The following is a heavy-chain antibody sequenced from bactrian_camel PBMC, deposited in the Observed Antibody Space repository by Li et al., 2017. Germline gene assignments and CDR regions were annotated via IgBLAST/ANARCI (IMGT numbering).Heavy chain of an antibody. CDR2: IDSGGRT. Sequence: HVQLVESGGGSVQAGGSLRLSWGYTRSSNCLAWFRQPPGKEREGVAAIDSGGRTSHGDSVKGRVTISKDNAKNTLFLQMNSLKPEDTAMYYCAGAFWCDGGPLMAGRYSRWGEGTQVTVS. V-gene: IGHV3S26*01. CDR3: AGAFWCDGGPLMAGRYSR. CDR1: YTRSSNC. D-gene: IGHD3*01. J-gene: IGHJ4*01.